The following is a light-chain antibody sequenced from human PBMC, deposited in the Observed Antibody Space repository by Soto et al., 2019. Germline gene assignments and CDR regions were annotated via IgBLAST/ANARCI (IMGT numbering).Light chain of an antibody. J-gene: IGLJ2*01. Sequence: QSVLTQPASVSGSPGQSIAISCTGTSSDVGSYNSVSWYQQFPGKAPKLILYVVTNRPSGVSNRFSGSKSGNTASLTISGLQAEDEADYFCSSYTTSATLVFGVGTQLTVL. CDR2: VVT. CDR1: SSDVGSYNS. V-gene: IGLV2-14*01. CDR3: SSYTTSATLV.